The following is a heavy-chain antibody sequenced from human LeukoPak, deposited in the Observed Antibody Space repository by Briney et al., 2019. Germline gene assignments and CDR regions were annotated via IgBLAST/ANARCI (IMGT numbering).Heavy chain of an antibody. CDR1: GFTFSSYA. Sequence: PGGSLRLSCAASGFTFSSYAMSWVRQAPGKGLEWVSAISGSGGSTYYADSVKGRFTISRDNSKNTLYLQMNSLRAEDTAAYYCARERGNNGGNTNGYFDYWGQGTLVTVSS. D-gene: IGHD4-23*01. J-gene: IGHJ4*02. V-gene: IGHV3-23*01. CDR3: ARERGNNGGNTNGYFDY. CDR2: ISGSGGST.